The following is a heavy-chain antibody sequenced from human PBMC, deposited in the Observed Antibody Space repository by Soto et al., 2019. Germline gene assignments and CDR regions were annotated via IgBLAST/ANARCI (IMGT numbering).Heavy chain of an antibody. D-gene: IGHD4-17*01. Sequence: QVQLVESGGGLVKPGGSLSRSCAASGVTFSDYYMSWIRQAPGEGLEWVSYISSSGSTIYYADSVKGRFTISRDNAKNSLYLQMNGPRAGDTAVYYCARGDDYGDPEGWFDPWGQGTLVTVSS. V-gene: IGHV3-11*01. CDR2: ISSSGSTI. CDR1: GVTFSDYY. CDR3: ARGDDYGDPEGWFDP. J-gene: IGHJ5*02.